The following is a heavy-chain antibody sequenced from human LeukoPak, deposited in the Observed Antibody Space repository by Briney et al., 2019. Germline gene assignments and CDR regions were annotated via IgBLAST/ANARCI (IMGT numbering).Heavy chain of an antibody. CDR1: GFTFSTYW. CDR3: ARRDWGYFDY. D-gene: IGHD2-21*02. Sequence: GGSLRLSCAASGFTFSTYWMHWVRQVPGKGLVWVSRINSDGSNTRYADSVKGRFTISRDNAKNTLYLQMNSLRAEDTAVYYCARRDWGYFDYWGQGTLVTVSS. CDR2: INSDGSNT. V-gene: IGHV3-74*01. J-gene: IGHJ4*02.